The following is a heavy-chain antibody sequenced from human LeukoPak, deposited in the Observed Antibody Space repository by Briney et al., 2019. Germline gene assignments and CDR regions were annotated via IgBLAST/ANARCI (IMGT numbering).Heavy chain of an antibody. Sequence: SETLSLTCTVSGGSISSYYWSWIRQPAGKGLEWIGYIYTSGSINYNPSLKSRVTISVDTSKNQFSLKLSSVTAADTAVYYCARTAEYCSGGSCYVHYYYMDVWGKGTTVTVSS. V-gene: IGHV4-4*09. D-gene: IGHD2-15*01. J-gene: IGHJ6*03. CDR2: IYTSGSI. CDR3: ARTAEYCSGGSCYVHYYYMDV. CDR1: GGSISSYY.